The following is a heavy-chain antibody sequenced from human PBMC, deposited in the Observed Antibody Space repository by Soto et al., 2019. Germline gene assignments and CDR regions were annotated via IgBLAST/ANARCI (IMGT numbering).Heavy chain of an antibody. CDR1: GGTPSNSA. J-gene: IGHJ6*02. Sequence: QVQLVQSGAEVKKPGSSMRVSCKASGGTPSNSAFSWVRQAPGQGLESKGGIIPVLGIVKYAQHLEGRVTITADKSTNTAYMVPGSLRSEHRAVYYCPSGRIVVMGRRAYYGMDVWGQGTTVNVS. CDR2: IIPVLGIV. D-gene: IGHD3-22*01. V-gene: IGHV1-69*09. CDR3: PSGRIVVMGRRAYYGMDV.